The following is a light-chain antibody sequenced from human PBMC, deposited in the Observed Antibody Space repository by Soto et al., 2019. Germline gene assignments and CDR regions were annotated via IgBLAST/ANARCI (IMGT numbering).Light chain of an antibody. CDR1: SRDVGGYNY. Sequence: QSALTQPASVSGSPGQSITISCTGTSRDVGGYNYVSWYQHHPGKAPKLMIYEVSNRPSRVSNRFSGSKSGNTASLTISGLQAEDEADYYCSSYTRSSTPYVYGTGTKVTVL. J-gene: IGLJ1*01. CDR3: SSYTRSSTPYV. V-gene: IGLV2-14*01. CDR2: EVS.